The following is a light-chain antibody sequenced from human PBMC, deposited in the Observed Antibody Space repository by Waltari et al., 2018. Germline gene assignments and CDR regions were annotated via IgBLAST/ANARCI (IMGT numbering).Light chain of an antibody. CDR2: DVS. CDR3: SSFVSSNTLV. Sequence: QSALTQPASVSGSPGQSITISCTGTSSDVGGYDYVSWYQQYPGRAPKLMIFDVSNRALGVSIRFSGSKSGNTASRTISGLQAEDEADYFCSSFVSSNTLVFGGGTKLTVL. CDR1: SSDVGGYDY. J-gene: IGLJ2*01. V-gene: IGLV2-14*03.